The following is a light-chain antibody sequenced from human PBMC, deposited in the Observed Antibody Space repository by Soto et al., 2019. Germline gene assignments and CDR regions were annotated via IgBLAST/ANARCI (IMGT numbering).Light chain of an antibody. V-gene: IGKV1-5*03. CDR3: LQHDSYPWT. Sequence: DIQMTQSPSSLSASVGDRVTITCRASQTMSGWLAWYQQKPGKAPTVLIYKSSSFTVPSRFSGSGSGTEFTLTISSLQPDDFANYYCLQHDSYPWTFGQGTKVDIK. CDR1: QTMSGW. CDR2: KSS. J-gene: IGKJ1*01.